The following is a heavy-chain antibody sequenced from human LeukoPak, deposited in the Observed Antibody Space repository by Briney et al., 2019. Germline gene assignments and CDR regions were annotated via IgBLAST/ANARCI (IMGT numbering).Heavy chain of an antibody. Sequence: PGGSLRLSCAASGFTFRSYDMHWVRQVTGKGLEWVSGVDTAGDAYYPASVKGRFTMSRENAKNSLYLQMNALRVGDTAVYYCARAVASTHWLDPWGQGTLVTVSS. CDR1: GFTFRSYD. J-gene: IGHJ5*02. V-gene: IGHV3-13*04. CDR3: ARAVASTHWLDP. CDR2: VDTAGDA. D-gene: IGHD6-19*01.